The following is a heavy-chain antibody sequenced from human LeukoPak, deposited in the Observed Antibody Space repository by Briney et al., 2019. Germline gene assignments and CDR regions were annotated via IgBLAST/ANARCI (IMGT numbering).Heavy chain of an antibody. CDR3: ARSNQLLGNFDY. V-gene: IGHV4-39*01. D-gene: IGHD2-2*01. Sequence: PSETLSLTCTVSGDSISSSSYYWGWTRHPPGKGLEWIGSIYYSGSTYYNPSLKGRVTISVDTSKNQFSLKLSSLTAADTAVYYCARSNQLLGNFDYWGQGTLVTVSS. CDR1: GDSISSSSYY. CDR2: IYYSGST. J-gene: IGHJ4*02.